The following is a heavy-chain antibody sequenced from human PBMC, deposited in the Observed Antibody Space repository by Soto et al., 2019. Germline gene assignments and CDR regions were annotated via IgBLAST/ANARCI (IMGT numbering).Heavy chain of an antibody. CDR3: ARDAPLKIPGRYYYYYGMDV. Sequence: VQLVESGGGVVQPGRSLRLSCAASGFTFSSYAMHWVRQAPGKGLEWVAVISYDGSNKYYADSVKGRFTISRDNSKNTLYLQMNSLRAEDTAVYYCARDAPLKIPGRYYYYYGMDVWGQGTTVTVSS. D-gene: IGHD2-21*01. J-gene: IGHJ6*02. V-gene: IGHV3-30-3*01. CDR2: ISYDGSNK. CDR1: GFTFSSYA.